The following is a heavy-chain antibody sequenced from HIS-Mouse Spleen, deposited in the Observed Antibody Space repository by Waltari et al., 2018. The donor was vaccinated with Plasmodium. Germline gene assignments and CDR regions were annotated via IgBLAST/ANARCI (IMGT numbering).Heavy chain of an antibody. CDR1: GFTFSSYA. CDR2: ISGRGGST. CDR3: AKSSKGTGDLWDY. J-gene: IGHJ4*02. V-gene: IGHV3-23*01. D-gene: IGHD7-27*01. Sequence: EVQLLESGGGLVQPGGSLRLSCAASGFTFSSYAMSWVRQAPGKGLEWVSAISGRGGSTYYADNSKNTLYLQMNSLRAEDTAVYYCAKSSKGTGDLWDYWGQGTLVTVSS.